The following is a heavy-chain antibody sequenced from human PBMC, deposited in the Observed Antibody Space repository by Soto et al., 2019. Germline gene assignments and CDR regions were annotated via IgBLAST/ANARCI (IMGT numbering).Heavy chain of an antibody. D-gene: IGHD2-15*01. J-gene: IGHJ6*02. CDR2: INAGNGNT. V-gene: IGHV1-3*01. CDR3: SGCSGGACHQNYGMDL. CDR1: GYTFTSYA. Sequence: ASVKVSCKASGYTFTSYAMHWVRQAPGQRLEWMGWINAGNGNTKYSQKFQGRVTITRDTSASTAYMELNSLRADDTAVYYCSGCSGGACHQNYGMDLWGQGTTVTVS.